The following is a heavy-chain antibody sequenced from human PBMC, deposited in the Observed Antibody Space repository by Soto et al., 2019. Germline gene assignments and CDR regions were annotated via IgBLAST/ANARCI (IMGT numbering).Heavy chain of an antibody. CDR1: GYTFTSYD. CDR2: MNPNSGNT. J-gene: IGHJ4*02. V-gene: IGHV1-8*01. Sequence: QVQLVQSGAEVKKPGASVKVSCKASGYTFTSYDINWVRQATGQGLEWMGWMNPNSGNTGYAQKFQGRVTMTRNTSISTAYMELSSLRSEDTAVYYCARGDDILTGYYLPLFDYWGQGTLVTVSS. CDR3: ARGDDILTGYYLPLFDY. D-gene: IGHD3-9*01.